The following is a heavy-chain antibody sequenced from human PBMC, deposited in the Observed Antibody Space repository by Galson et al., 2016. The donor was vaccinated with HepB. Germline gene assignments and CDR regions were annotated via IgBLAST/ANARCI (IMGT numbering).Heavy chain of an antibody. CDR3: ARRGFFWSGFYSNWYFDL. CDR1: GYTFTNYW. D-gene: IGHD3-3*01. V-gene: IGHV5-51*01. CDR2: IYPGDSDT. J-gene: IGHJ2*01. Sequence: QSGAEVKKPGESLKISCKGSGYTFTNYWIGWVRQMPGKGLEWMGIIYPGDSDTKYSPSFQGQVTISVDKSISTAYLQWNSLKASDTALYYCARRGFFWSGFYSNWYFDLGGRGTLVTVSS.